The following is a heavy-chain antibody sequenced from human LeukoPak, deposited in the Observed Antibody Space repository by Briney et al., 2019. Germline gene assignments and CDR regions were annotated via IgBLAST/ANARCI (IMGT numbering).Heavy chain of an antibody. V-gene: IGHV3-23*01. CDR1: GFTFNTYT. CDR3: AEDQGYYDIVDAFDI. D-gene: IGHD3-9*01. CDR2: ISNSGGST. Sequence: GGSLRLSCAVSGFTFNTYTMYWVRHAPGKGLEWVSGISNSGGSTYYADSVKGRFTISRDNSKNTLYLQMNSLRAEDTAVYYCAEDQGYYDIVDAFDIWGQGTTVTVSS. J-gene: IGHJ3*02.